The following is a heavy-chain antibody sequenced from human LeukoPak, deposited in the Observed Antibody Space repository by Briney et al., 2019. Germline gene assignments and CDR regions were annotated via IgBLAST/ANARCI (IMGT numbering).Heavy chain of an antibody. J-gene: IGHJ4*02. CDR3: ARTYNIRYFDT. CDR2: INSDGSST. D-gene: IGHD3-9*01. V-gene: IGHV3-74*01. CDR1: GFTFSSYW. Sequence: GGSLRLSCAASGFTFSSYWMHWVRHAPGKGLVWVSRINSDGSSTNYADSVKGRFTISRDNAKNTLYLQMNNLRAEDTAVYYCARTYNIRYFDTWGQGTLVTVSS.